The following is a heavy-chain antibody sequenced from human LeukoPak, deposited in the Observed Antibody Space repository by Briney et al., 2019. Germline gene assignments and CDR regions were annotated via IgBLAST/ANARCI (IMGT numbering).Heavy chain of an antibody. Sequence: ASVKVSCKASGGTFSSYAISWVRLAPGQGLEWMGGIIPIFGTANYAQKFQGRVTITADESTSTAYMELSSLRSEDTAVYYCATSDGVVVPAAINYYGMDVWGQGTTVTVSS. CDR2: IIPIFGTA. J-gene: IGHJ6*02. D-gene: IGHD2-2*01. CDR1: GGTFSSYA. V-gene: IGHV1-69*13. CDR3: ATSDGVVVPAAINYYGMDV.